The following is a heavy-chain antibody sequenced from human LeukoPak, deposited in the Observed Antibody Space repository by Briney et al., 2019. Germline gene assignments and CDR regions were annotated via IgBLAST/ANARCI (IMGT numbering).Heavy chain of an antibody. J-gene: IGHJ6*03. V-gene: IGHV4-61*02. CDR2: IYTSGST. D-gene: IGHD3-22*01. Sequence: SETLSLTCTVSGGSISSGSYYWSWIRQPAGKGLEWIGRIYTSGSTNYNPSLKSRVTISVDTSKNQFSLKLSSVTAADTAVYYCARNYYDSSGYPGYYYYYMDVWGKGTTVTISS. CDR3: ARNYYDSSGYPGYYYYYMDV. CDR1: GGSISSGSYY.